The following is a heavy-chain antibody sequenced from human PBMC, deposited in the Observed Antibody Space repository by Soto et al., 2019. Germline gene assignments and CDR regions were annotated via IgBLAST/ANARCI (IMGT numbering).Heavy chain of an antibody. CDR3: ARGPPGYSSGWYRKHEAFDI. J-gene: IGHJ3*02. CDR2: ISYDGNNK. CDR1: GFTFSTYP. D-gene: IGHD6-19*01. Sequence: PGGSLRLSCTASGFTFSTYPMHWVRQAPGKGLEWVAVISYDGNNKYYADSVKGRFTISRDNSKNTLYLQMNSLRAEDTAVYYCARGPPGYSSGWYRKHEAFDILGQGTMVTVSS. V-gene: IGHV3-30*03.